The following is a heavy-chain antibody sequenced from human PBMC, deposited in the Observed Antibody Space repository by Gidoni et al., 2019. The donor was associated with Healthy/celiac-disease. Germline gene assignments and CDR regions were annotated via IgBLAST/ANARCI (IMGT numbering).Heavy chain of an antibody. CDR1: GFTFSSYG. V-gene: IGHV3-30*18. J-gene: IGHJ6*02. D-gene: IGHD2-2*01. CDR2: MSYDGSTK. Sequence: QVQPVESGGGVVQPGRSLRISCEEWGFTFSSYGMHAGRQAPGKGLEGVAVMSYDGSTKYYADSVQGRFTISRDNSKNTLYLQMNSLSAEDTAVYYCAKDFLDIVVVPAATPPLRGMDVWGQGTTVTVSS. CDR3: AKDFLDIVVVPAATPPLRGMDV.